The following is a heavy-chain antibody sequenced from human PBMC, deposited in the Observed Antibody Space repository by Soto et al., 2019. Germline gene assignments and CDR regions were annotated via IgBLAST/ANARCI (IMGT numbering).Heavy chain of an antibody. CDR3: ARLPRGYCSGRSYNPEGFDI. D-gene: IGHD2-15*01. Sequence: GGSLRLSCAASGLVISDHYMDWVRQAPGKGLERVGRSRDKANGYSTEYAASVKGRFTISRDDSKKSLYLQMNSLTTEDTAMYYCARLPRGYCSGRSYNPEGFDIWGQGTMVTVSS. J-gene: IGHJ3*02. CDR1: GLVISDHY. V-gene: IGHV3-72*01. CDR2: SRDKANGYST.